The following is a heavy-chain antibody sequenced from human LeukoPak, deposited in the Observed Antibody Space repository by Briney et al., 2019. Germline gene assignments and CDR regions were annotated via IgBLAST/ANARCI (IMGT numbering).Heavy chain of an antibody. CDR3: ARPIGGGTSCYINCGASEYFQH. V-gene: IGHV1-2*02. D-gene: IGHD2-2*02. CDR2: INPNSGGT. CDR1: GYTFTGYY. J-gene: IGHJ1*01. Sequence: GASVKVSCKASGYTFTGYYMHWVRQAPGQGLEWMGWINPNSGGTNYAQKFQGRVTMTRDTSISTAYMELSRLRSDDTAVYYCARPIGGGTSCYINCGASEYFQHWGQGTLVTVSS.